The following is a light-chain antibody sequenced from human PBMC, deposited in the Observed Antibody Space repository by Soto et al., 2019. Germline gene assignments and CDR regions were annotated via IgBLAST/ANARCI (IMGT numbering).Light chain of an antibody. CDR3: GTWDSSLSAVV. Sequence: QSVLTQPPSVSAAPGQKVTISCSGSSSNIGNNYVSWYQQLPGTAPKLLTYDNNKRPSGIPDRFSGSKSGTPATLGITGLQTGDEADYYCGTWDSSLSAVVFGGGTKLTVL. J-gene: IGLJ2*01. V-gene: IGLV1-51*01. CDR1: SSNIGNNY. CDR2: DNN.